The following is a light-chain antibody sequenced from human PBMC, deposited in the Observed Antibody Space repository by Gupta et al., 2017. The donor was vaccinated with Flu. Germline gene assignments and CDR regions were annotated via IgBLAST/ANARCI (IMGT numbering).Light chain of an antibody. CDR2: DGS. CDR1: RDINYY. V-gene: IGKV1-33*01. CDR3: HQYDRLPRT. J-gene: IGKJ1*01. Sequence: DVQMTQSPSSLSASVGDRVTITCQASRDINYYLNWFQQKVGKSPKLLIYDGSNLEPGVPSRFSGSASGTEFTFTISSLQPEDTATYFCHQYDRLPRTFGLGTEV.